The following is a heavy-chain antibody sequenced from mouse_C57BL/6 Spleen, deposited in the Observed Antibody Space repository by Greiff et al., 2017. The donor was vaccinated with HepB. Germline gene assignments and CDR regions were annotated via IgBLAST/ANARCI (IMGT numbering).Heavy chain of an antibody. CDR2: IDPANGNT. CDR3: ARDYYDYDEGFYYAMDY. Sequence: DVKLQESVAELVRPGASVKLSCTASGFNIKNTYMHWVKQRPEQGLEWIGRIDPANGNTKYAPKFQGKATITADTSSNTAYLQLSSLTSEDTAIYYCARDYYDYDEGFYYAMDYWGQGTSVTVSS. V-gene: IGHV14-3*01. J-gene: IGHJ4*01. CDR1: GFNIKNTY. D-gene: IGHD2-4*01.